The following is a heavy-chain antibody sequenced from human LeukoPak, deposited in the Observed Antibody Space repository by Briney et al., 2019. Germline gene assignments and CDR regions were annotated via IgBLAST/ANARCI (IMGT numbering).Heavy chain of an antibody. CDR3: AGEGAAAGTWFRNY. V-gene: IGHV3-23*01. CDR1: GFTFSSYA. D-gene: IGHD6-13*01. J-gene: IGHJ4*02. CDR2: ISGSGGST. Sequence: PGGSLRLSCAASGFTFSSYAMSWVRQAPGKGLEWVSAISGSGGSTYYADSVKGRFTISRDNSKNTLYLQMNSLRAEDTAVYYCAGEGAAAGTWFRNYWGQGTLVTVSS.